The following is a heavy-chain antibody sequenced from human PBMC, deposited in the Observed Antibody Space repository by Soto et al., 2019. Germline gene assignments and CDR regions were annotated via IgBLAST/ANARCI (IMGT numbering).Heavy chain of an antibody. Sequence: GGSLRLSCAASGFTFSSHAMRWVRQAPGKGLEWVASISGSDGTTDYAKSVKGRFSISRDNSMNTLYLQLNSLRVEDTAVYYCAHAILGPRGSFSWGQGTLVTVSS. CDR3: AHAILGPRGSFS. CDR1: GFTFSSHA. V-gene: IGHV3-23*01. J-gene: IGHJ5*02. D-gene: IGHD7-27*01. CDR2: ISGSDGTT.